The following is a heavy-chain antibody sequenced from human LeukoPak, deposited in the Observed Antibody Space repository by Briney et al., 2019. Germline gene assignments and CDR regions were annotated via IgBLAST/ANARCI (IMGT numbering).Heavy chain of an antibody. V-gene: IGHV4-59*01. CDR3: ARVRDRSGYFYDFDY. CDR2: IHYSGST. J-gene: IGHJ4*02. D-gene: IGHD3-22*01. CDR1: GGSINSYY. Sequence: SETLSLTCTVSGGSINSYYWSWIRQPPGKGLEWIGYIHYSGSTNYNPSLKSRVTISVDTSKNQFSLKLSSVTAADTDVYYCARVRDRSGYFYDFDYWGQGPLVTVSS.